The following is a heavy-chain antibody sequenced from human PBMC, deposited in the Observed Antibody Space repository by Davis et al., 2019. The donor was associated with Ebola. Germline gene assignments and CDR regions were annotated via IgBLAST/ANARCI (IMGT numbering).Heavy chain of an antibody. D-gene: IGHD3-3*01. Sequence: ASVKVSCKASGYTFTGYYMHWVRQAPGQGLEWMGWINPNSGGTNYAQKFQGWVTMTRDTSISTAYMELSRLRSDDTAVYYCARDHTPYYDFWSGSPLFGMDVWGQGTTVTVSS. V-gene: IGHV1-2*04. CDR2: INPNSGGT. J-gene: IGHJ6*02. CDR1: GYTFTGYY. CDR3: ARDHTPYYDFWSGSPLFGMDV.